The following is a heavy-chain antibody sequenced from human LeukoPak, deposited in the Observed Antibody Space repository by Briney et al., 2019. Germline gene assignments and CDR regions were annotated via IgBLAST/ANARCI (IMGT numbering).Heavy chain of an antibody. CDR2: ISAYNGNT. J-gene: IGHJ4*02. CDR3: AREDVRRIAVAGFGY. CDR1: GYTFTSYG. Sequence: ASVKVSCKASGYTFTSYGISWVRQAPGQGLEWMGWISAYNGNTNYAQKFQGRVTMTRDTSTSTVYMELSSLRSEDTAVYYCAREDVRRIAVAGFGYWGQGTLVTVSS. D-gene: IGHD6-19*01. V-gene: IGHV1-18*01.